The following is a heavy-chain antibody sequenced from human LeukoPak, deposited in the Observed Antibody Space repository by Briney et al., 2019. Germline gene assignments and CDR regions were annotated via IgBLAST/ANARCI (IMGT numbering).Heavy chain of an antibody. Sequence: PGGSLRLSCAASGFTFSSSVINWVRQAPGKGLEWVSGISGSGGNTYYADSVKGRFTISRDNSKNTLYLQMNSLRAEDTAVYYCARDGQWLRKLGSWFYPWGQGTLVTVSS. V-gene: IGHV3-23*01. CDR1: GFTFSSSV. J-gene: IGHJ5*02. CDR2: ISGSGGNT. D-gene: IGHD6-19*01. CDR3: ARDGQWLRKLGSWFYP.